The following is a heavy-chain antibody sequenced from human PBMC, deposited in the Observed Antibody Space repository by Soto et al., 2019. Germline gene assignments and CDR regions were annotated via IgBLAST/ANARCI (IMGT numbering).Heavy chain of an antibody. J-gene: IGHJ4*02. V-gene: IGHV1-69*01. D-gene: IGHD2-8*01. CDR3: AAREGSGRGYCINGVCYPPFDY. CDR1: GGTFSSYA. Sequence: QVQLVQSGAEVKKPGSSVKVSCKASGGTFSSYAISWVRQAPGQGLEWMGGIIPIFGTANYAQKFQGRVTITADESTSTAYMELSSLRSEDTAVYYCAAREGSGRGYCINGVCYPPFDYWGQGTLVTVSS. CDR2: IIPIFGTA.